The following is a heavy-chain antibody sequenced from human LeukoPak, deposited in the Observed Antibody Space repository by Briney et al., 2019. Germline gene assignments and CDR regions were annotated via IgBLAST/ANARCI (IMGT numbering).Heavy chain of an antibody. D-gene: IGHD2-2*01. CDR2: IFYSVST. Sequence: SGTLSLTCTVSGDSISSSSYFSGWIRQPPGKGLEWLGAIFYSVSTYYNPSLKSRVTISVDTSKNQFSLRLSSVTAADSAVYSCARDWKGYCSSTSCPLRYYYYMDVWGKGTTVTVSS. V-gene: IGHV4-39*07. J-gene: IGHJ6*03. CDR3: ARDWKGYCSSTSCPLRYYYYMDV. CDR1: GDSISSSSYF.